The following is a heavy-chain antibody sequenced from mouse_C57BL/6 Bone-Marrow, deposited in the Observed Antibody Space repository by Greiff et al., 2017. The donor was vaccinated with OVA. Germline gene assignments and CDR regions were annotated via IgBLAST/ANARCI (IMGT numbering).Heavy chain of an antibody. CDR3: TRGSNGAWFAY. J-gene: IGHJ3*01. V-gene: IGHV6-6*01. CDR1: GFTFSDAW. CDR2: IRNKANNHAT. Sequence: EVQGVESGGGLVQPGGSMKLSCAASGFTFSDAWMDWVRQSPEKGLEWVAEIRNKANNHATYYAESVKGRFTISRDDSKSSVYLQMNSLRAEDTGIYYCTRGSNGAWFAYWGQGTLVTVSA. D-gene: IGHD1-1*01.